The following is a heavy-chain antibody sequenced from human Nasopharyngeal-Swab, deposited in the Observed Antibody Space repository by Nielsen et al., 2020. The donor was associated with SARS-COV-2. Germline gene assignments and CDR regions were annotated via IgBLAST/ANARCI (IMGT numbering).Heavy chain of an antibody. J-gene: IGHJ6*03. V-gene: IGHV4-59*08. CDR1: GASISNYY. CDR3: ARHAPPVYYYYMDV. CDR2: IYYSGST. Sequence: SETLSLTCTVSGASISNYYWSWIRQPPGKGLEWIGYIYYSGSTNYNPSLKSRVTISVDTSKKQFSLRLSSLTAADTAVYYCARHAPPVYYYYMDVWGKGTTVTVSS.